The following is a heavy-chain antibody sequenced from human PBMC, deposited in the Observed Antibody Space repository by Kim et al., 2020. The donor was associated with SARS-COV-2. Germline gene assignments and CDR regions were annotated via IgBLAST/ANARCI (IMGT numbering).Heavy chain of an antibody. D-gene: IGHD6-13*01. CDR2: INHSGST. CDR3: ARGKGIAAGLA. V-gene: IGHV4-34*01. J-gene: IGHJ6*02. CDR1: GGSFSGYY. Sequence: SETLSLTCAVYGGSFSGYYWSWIRQPPGKGLEWIGEINHSGSTNYNPSLKSRVTISVDTSKNQFSLKLSSVTAADTAVYYCARGKGIAAGLAWGQGTTVTVSS.